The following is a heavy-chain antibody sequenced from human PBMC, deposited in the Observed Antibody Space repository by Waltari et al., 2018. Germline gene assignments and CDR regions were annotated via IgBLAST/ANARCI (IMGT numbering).Heavy chain of an antibody. CDR3: ARPDGYNEYYYYGMDV. V-gene: IGHV1-69*01. CDR1: GGTFSSYA. CDR2: FIPIFGTA. D-gene: IGHD5-12*01. J-gene: IGHJ6*02. Sequence: VQLVESGAEVKKPGSSVKVSCKASGGTFSSYAISWVRQAPGQGLEWMGGFIPIFGTANYAQKFQGRVTITADESTSTAYMELSSLRSEDTAVYYCARPDGYNEYYYYGMDVWGQGTTVTVSS.